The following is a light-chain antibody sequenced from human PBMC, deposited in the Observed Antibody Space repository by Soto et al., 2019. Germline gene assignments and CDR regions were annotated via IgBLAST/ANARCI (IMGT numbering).Light chain of an antibody. CDR2: ATS. J-gene: IGKJ2*01. V-gene: IGKV1-9*01. CDR1: QGISGY. CDR3: QQLYNYPYT. Sequence: DIQLTQSPSLLSASVGDRVTITCRASQGISGYLAWYQQRSGRAPKLLIYATSTLQSGVPSRFSGSGSETEFTLTISSLQPEDFAAYYCQQLYNYPYTFGQGTDLEFK.